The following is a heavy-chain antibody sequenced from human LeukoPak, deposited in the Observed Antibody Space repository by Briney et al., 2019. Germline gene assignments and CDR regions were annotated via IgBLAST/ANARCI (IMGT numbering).Heavy chain of an antibody. CDR3: ARDEEATFGY. CDR2: TYYRSKWYN. Sequence: SQTLSLTCAISGDSVSSNSAAWNWIRQSPPRGLEWLGRTYYRSKWYNDYAVSVKGRITINPDISKNQFSLKLSSVTAADTAVYYCARDEEATFGYWGQGTLVTVSS. J-gene: IGHJ4*02. V-gene: IGHV6-1*01. CDR1: GDSVSSNSAA.